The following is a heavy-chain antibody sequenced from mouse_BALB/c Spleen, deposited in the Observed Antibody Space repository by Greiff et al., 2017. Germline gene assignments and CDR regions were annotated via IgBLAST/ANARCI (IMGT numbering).Heavy chain of an antibody. CDR3: TRWGDPECYFDY. CDR1: GYTITDYN. CDR2: INPNYDST. D-gene: IGHD3-3*01. J-gene: IGHJ2*01. Sequence: VQLQQSGAGLVKPGASVKISCKASGYTITDYNMGWVKQSHGKNLEWIGDINPNYDSTSYNPKFKGKATLTVDKSYSTAYMELRSLTSEETAVYYCTRWGDPECYFDYWGQGTTLTVSS. V-gene: IGHV1-18*01.